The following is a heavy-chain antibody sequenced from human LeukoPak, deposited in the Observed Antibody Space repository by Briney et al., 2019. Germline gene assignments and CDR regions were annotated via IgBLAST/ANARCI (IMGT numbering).Heavy chain of an antibody. CDR1: GLTFSNAW. Sequence: PGGSLRLSCAASGLTFSNAWMSWVRQAPGEGPEWVGRIKRKTDGETTEYVAPVKGRFTISRDDSKNTLYLQMNSLKTEDTGVYYCATASSGLFYWGQGTLATVSS. CDR3: ATASSGLFY. D-gene: IGHD3-16*01. CDR2: IKRKTDGETT. J-gene: IGHJ4*02. V-gene: IGHV3-15*01.